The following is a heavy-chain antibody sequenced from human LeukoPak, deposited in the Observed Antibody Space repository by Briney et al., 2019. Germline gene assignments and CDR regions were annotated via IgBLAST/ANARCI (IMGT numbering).Heavy chain of an antibody. Sequence: GGSLRLSCAASGFTFSTYWMHWVRQAPGKGLVWVSCIKTDETDTRYAESVKGRFTISRDNAKNTLYLQMNSLIAEDTAVYYCARDFFTRSVWGKGTTVTVSS. CDR2: IKTDETDT. CDR1: GFTFSTYW. J-gene: IGHJ6*04. CDR3: ARDFFTRSV. D-gene: IGHD2-15*01. V-gene: IGHV3-74*01.